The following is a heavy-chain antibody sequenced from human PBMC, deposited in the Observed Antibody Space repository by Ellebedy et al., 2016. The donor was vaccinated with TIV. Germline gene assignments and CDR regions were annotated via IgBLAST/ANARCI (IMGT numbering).Heavy chain of an antibody. V-gene: IGHV4-59*08. D-gene: IGHD3-9*01. CDR3: ARQGMARYFNWTFDY. CDR1: GGSISSYY. CDR2: IYFSGST. Sequence: MPSETLSLTCTVSGGSISSYYASWIRQPPGKGLEWIGYIYFSGSTNYNPSLKSRVTISVDRSTNQFSLNLSSVTAADTAVYYCARQGMARYFNWTFDYWGQGTLVTVSS. J-gene: IGHJ4*02.